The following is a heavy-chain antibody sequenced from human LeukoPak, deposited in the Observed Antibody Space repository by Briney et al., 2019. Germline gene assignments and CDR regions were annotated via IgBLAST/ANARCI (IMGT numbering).Heavy chain of an antibody. J-gene: IGHJ3*02. Sequence: SVKVSCKASGGTFISYAVSWVRQAPGQGVEWMGRIIPIFGTANYAQKFQGRVTITTDESTTTAYMELSSLRSEDTAVYYCARDSLKQLGSFDAFDIWGQGTMVTVPS. CDR1: GGTFISYA. CDR2: IIPIFGTA. V-gene: IGHV1-69*05. D-gene: IGHD6-6*01. CDR3: ARDSLKQLGSFDAFDI.